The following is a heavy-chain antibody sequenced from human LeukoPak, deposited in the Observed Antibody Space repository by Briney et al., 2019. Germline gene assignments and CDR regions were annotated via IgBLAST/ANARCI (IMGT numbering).Heavy chain of an antibody. V-gene: IGHV4-39*01. J-gene: IGHJ4*02. CDR3: ARHSPDYHGSGSYPDD. D-gene: IGHD3-10*01. Sequence: SENLPLICSVFGGSISGSSSYRGWIRQPPRKGLEWSGNIYYNGSTYNNPSLKSRVTISVDTSKNQSSLRLSSVTAADTAVYYCARHSPDYHGSGSYPDDWGQGTRVTVSS. CDR2: IYYNGST. CDR1: GGSISGSSSY.